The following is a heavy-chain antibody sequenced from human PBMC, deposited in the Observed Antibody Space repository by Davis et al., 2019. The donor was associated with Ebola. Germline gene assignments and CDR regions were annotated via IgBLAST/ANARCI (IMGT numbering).Heavy chain of an antibody. J-gene: IGHJ4*02. CDR1: GFTFSSYA. D-gene: IGHD3-10*01. CDR3: TCTWSSFDY. CDR2: ISGSGGST. Sequence: GESLKISCAASGFTFSSYAMSWVRQAPGKGLEWVSAISGSGGSTYYADSVKGRFTISRDNSKNTAYLQMNSLKTEDTAVYYCTCTWSSFDYWGQGTLVTVSS. V-gene: IGHV3-23*01.